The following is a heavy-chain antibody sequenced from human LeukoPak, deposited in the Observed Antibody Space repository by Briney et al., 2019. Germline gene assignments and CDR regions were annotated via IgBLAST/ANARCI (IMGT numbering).Heavy chain of an antibody. J-gene: IGHJ5*02. CDR2: IYYSGST. D-gene: IGHD2-15*01. CDR1: GGSISSYY. CDR3: ARGGIRFDP. V-gene: IGHV4-59*01. Sequence: SETLSLTCTVSGGSISSYYWSWIRQPPGKGLEWIGYIYYSGSTNYNPSLKSRVTISVDTSKNQFSLKLSSVTAADTAVYYCARGGIRFDPWGQGTLVTVSS.